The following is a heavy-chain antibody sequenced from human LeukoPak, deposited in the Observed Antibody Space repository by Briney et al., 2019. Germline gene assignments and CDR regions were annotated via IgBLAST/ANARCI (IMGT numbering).Heavy chain of an antibody. Sequence: SETLSLTCAVYGGSFSGYYWSWIRQPPGKGLEWIGEINHSGSTNYNPSLKSRVTISVDTSKNQFSLKLSSVTAADTAVYYCARHIHHYDSSGYYTYYYYYYMDVWGKGTTVTISS. D-gene: IGHD3-22*01. J-gene: IGHJ6*03. CDR3: ARHIHHYDSSGYYTYYYYYYMDV. V-gene: IGHV4-34*01. CDR1: GGSFSGYY. CDR2: INHSGST.